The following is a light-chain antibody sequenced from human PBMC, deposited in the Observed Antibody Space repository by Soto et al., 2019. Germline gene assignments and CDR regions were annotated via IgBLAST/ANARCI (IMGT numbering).Light chain of an antibody. V-gene: IGKV1-39*01. CDR2: AAS. CDR1: QNINSY. CDR3: QQSYSSPPT. Sequence: DIQMTPDPLSLSASVGDKVTLTFRTSQNINSYLNWYQQKPGKAPKLLIYAASSLQSGVPSRFSGSGSGTDFTLTISSLLPEDFATYYCQQSYSSPPTFGQGTRLEIK. J-gene: IGKJ5*01.